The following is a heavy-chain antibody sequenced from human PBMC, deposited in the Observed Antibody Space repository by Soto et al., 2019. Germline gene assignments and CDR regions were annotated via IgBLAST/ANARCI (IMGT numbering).Heavy chain of an antibody. V-gene: IGHV1-46*01. J-gene: IGHJ4*02. CDR2: INPSGGSA. CDR1: GYSFISHY. D-gene: IGHD2-2*01. Sequence: ASVKVSCKASGYSFISHYIHLVRQAPGQGLEWMGFINPSGGSATLAQKFQGRVTMTRDTSTSTVYMELTILRSEDAAVYYCARDYLSSKLSLSYFDFWGQGTLVTVSS. CDR3: ARDYLSSKLSLSYFDF.